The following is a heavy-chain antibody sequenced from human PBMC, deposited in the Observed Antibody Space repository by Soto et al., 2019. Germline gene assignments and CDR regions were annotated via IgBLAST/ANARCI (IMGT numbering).Heavy chain of an antibody. Sequence: QLVESGGGVVQPGRSLRLSCETSGFTLRSYGMHWVRQAPGKGLEWVAVISFDGSDIYYADSVRGRFTISRDNSKSTLHLQMNRLRAEDTAVYYCAKKTRGYTYGIDYWGQGTLVTVSS. J-gene: IGHJ4*02. V-gene: IGHV3-30*18. D-gene: IGHD5-12*01. CDR1: GFTLRSYG. CDR3: AKKTRGYTYGIDY. CDR2: ISFDGSDI.